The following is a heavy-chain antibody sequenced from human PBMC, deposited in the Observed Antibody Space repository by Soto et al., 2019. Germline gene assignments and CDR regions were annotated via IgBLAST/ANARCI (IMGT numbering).Heavy chain of an antibody. D-gene: IGHD5-18*01. CDR3: AKDLVHVYNYGPPFDY. V-gene: IGHV3-23*01. Sequence: GGSLRLSCAASGFTFTSYALNWVRQAPGKALEWVSAISRSGGSQYYHPYAKGRFNISSDNSKNTLYLQMESLRAHDTAVHYCAKDLVHVYNYGPPFDYWGQGTLVTVSS. CDR2: ISRSGGSQ. J-gene: IGHJ4*02. CDR1: GFTFTSYA.